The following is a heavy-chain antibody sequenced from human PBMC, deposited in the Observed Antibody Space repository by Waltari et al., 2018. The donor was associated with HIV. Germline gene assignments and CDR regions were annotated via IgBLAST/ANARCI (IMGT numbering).Heavy chain of an antibody. CDR1: GFTFNNAW. Sequence: EVQVVESGGGVVKPGGYLRLSCAASGFTFNNAWRTWLRQAPGKGLEWVGRIKSKTDGGTTDYAAPVKGRFTISRDDSKNTLYLQMNSLNTEDTAVYYCTTAMADYWGQGTLVTVSS. CDR2: IKSKTDGGTT. V-gene: IGHV3-15*01. D-gene: IGHD3-10*01. J-gene: IGHJ4*02. CDR3: TTAMADY.